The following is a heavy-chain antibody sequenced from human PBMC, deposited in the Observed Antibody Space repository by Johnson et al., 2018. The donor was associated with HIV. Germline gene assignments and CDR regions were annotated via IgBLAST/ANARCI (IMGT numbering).Heavy chain of an antibody. CDR3: ARELEFGDLRKNDAFDI. CDR2: ISYDGSNK. Sequence: QVQLVESGGGVVQPGGSLRLSCAASGLTFSSYDMHWVRQAPGKGLEWVAVISYDGSNKFYADSDSMKGRFTISRDNSKNTLYLQMNSLRAEDTAVYYCARELEFGDLRKNDAFDIWGQGTMVTVSS. J-gene: IGHJ3*02. V-gene: IGHV3-30*03. D-gene: IGHD4-17*01. CDR1: GLTFSSYD.